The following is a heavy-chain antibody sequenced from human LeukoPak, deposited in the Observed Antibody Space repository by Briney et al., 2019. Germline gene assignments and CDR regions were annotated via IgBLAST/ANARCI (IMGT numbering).Heavy chain of an antibody. CDR2: IYYSGST. J-gene: IGHJ4*02. CDR3: ARTTMYSSGWWVFDY. D-gene: IGHD6-19*01. V-gene: IGHV4-39*07. Sequence: SETLSLTCTVSGGSISSSSYYWGWIRQPPGKGLEWIGSIYYSGSTYYNPSLKSRVTISVDTSKNQFSLKLSSVTAADTAVYYCARTTMYSSGWWVFDYWGQGTLVTVSS. CDR1: GGSISSSSYY.